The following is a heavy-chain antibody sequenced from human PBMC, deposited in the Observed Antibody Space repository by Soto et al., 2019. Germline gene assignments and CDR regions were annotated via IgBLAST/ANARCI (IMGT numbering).Heavy chain of an antibody. D-gene: IGHD6-19*01. CDR3: ARDEEVYSSGWQLDY. V-gene: IGHV1-18*01. Sequence: ASVKVSCKASGYTFTSYGISWVRQAPGQGLEWMGWISAYNGNTNYAQKLQGRVTMTTDTSTSTAYMELRSLRSDDTAVYYCARDEEVYSSGWQLDYWGQGTLVTVSS. CDR1: GYTFTSYG. J-gene: IGHJ4*02. CDR2: ISAYNGNT.